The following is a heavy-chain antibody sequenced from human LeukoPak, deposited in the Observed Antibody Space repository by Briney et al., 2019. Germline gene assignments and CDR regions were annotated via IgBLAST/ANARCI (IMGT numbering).Heavy chain of an antibody. CDR3: AKDGGNYYDTSGNYLMRSYMDV. CDR1: GFTFSSYW. J-gene: IGHJ6*04. Sequence: GGSLRLSCAASGFTFSSYWMSWVRQAPGKGLEWVANINEDGSDKYYVDSVKGRFTISRDNAKNTLYLQMNSLRAEDTAVYYCAKDGGNYYDTSGNYLMRSYMDVWGKGTTVTVSS. CDR2: INEDGSDK. D-gene: IGHD3-22*01. V-gene: IGHV3-7*01.